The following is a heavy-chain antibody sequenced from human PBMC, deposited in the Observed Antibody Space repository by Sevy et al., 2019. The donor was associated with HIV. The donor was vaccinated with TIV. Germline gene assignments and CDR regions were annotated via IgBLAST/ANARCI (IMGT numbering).Heavy chain of an antibody. CDR3: ARDPTYYYGSGSSLSYGMDV. D-gene: IGHD3-10*01. V-gene: IGHV3-48*01. CDR1: GFTFSSYS. J-gene: IGHJ6*02. CDR2: ISSSSSTI. Sequence: GGSLRLSCAASGFTFSSYSMNWVRQAPGKGLEWVSYISSSSSTIYYADSVKGRFTISRDNVKNSLYLQMNSLRAEDTAVYYCARDPTYYYGSGSSLSYGMDVWGQGTTVTVSS.